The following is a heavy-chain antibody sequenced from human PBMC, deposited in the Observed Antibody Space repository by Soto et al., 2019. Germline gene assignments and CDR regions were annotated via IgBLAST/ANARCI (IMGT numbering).Heavy chain of an antibody. D-gene: IGHD6-19*01. CDR1: GGTFSSYA. V-gene: IGHV1-69*04. CDR2: IIPILGIA. J-gene: IGHJ4*02. Sequence: ASVKVSCKASGGTFSSYAISWVRQAPGQGLEWMGRIIPILGIANYAQKFQGRVTITADKSTSTAYMELSSLRSEDTAVYYCARPTYSSGWYFDYWGQGTLVTVSS. CDR3: ARPTYSSGWYFDY.